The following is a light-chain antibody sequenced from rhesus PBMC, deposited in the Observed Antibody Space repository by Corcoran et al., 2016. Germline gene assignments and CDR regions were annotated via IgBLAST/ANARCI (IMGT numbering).Light chain of an antibody. CDR2: GAS. CDR1: QSVSSY. Sequence: EIVMTQSPATLSLSPGETATISCRTSQSVSSYVAWYQQKPGQAPRLLIYGASSRATGPPDRFSGSGAGTDFALTRRSLEPEDFAVYYCQETSNLSLTFGPGTKLDIK. V-gene: IGKV3-31*02. CDR3: QETSNLSLT. J-gene: IGKJ3*01.